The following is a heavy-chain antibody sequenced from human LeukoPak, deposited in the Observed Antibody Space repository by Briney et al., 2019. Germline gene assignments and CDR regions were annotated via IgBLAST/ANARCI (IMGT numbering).Heavy chain of an antibody. CDR1: GYTFTSYG. J-gene: IGHJ4*02. V-gene: IGHV1-18*01. Sequence: ASVKVSCKASGYTFTSYGFSWVRQAPGQGLEWMGWISAYNGDTHYAQKLQGRVTMTTDTTTSTAYMELRSLRSDDTAVYYCARDGNGNSRYFDYWGQGTLVTVSS. CDR3: ARDGNGNSRYFDY. D-gene: IGHD1-1*01. CDR2: ISAYNGDT.